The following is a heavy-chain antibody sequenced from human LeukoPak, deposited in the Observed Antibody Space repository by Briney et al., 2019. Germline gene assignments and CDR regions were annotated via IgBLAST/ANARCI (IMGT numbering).Heavy chain of an antibody. CDR2: IIPIFGTA. CDR1: GGTFGSYA. D-gene: IGHD2-2*01. Sequence: ASVKVSCKASGGTFGSYAISWVRQAPGQGLEWMGGIIPIFGTANYAQKFQGRVTITADESTSTAYMELSSLRSEDTAVYYCARGVGQLPGGAFDIWGQGTMVTVSS. J-gene: IGHJ3*02. V-gene: IGHV1-69*13. CDR3: ARGVGQLPGGAFDI.